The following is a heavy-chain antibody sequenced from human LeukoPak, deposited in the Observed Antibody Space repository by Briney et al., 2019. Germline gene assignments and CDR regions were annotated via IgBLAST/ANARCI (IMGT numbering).Heavy chain of an antibody. V-gene: IGHV3-23*01. CDR1: GFPFPTYA. D-gene: IGHD3-22*01. CDR3: VRDDDRPDNGLDY. J-gene: IGHJ4*02. Sequence: PGGSLRLSCAASGFPFPTYAMNWVRQAPGNGLEWVSTISGSGSPTFYADSVKGRFTISRDNSKNTLYLQMNSLRAEDTAVYYCVRDDDRPDNGLDYWGRRTLVTVSS. CDR2: ISGSGSPT.